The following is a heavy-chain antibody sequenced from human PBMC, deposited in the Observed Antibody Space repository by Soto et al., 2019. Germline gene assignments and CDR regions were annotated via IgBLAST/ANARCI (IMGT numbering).Heavy chain of an antibody. J-gene: IGHJ5*02. CDR1: GGSFSGYY. CDR3: ARESITMVRGVISNWFDP. V-gene: IGHV4-34*01. CDR2: INHSGST. D-gene: IGHD3-10*01. Sequence: SETLSLTCAVYGGSFSGYYWSWIRQPPGKGLEWIGEINHSGSTNYNPSLKSRVTISVDTSKNQFSLKLSSVTAADTAVYYCARESITMVRGVISNWFDPWGQGTLVTVSS.